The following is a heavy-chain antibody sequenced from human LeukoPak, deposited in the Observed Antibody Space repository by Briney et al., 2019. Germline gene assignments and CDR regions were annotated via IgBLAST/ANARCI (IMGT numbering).Heavy chain of an antibody. J-gene: IGHJ4*02. CDR3: AGARWSGSLDY. CDR1: GFTFGTYS. CDR2: ISGDSSHT. D-gene: IGHD3-3*01. Sequence: EGSLRLSCAASGFTFGTYSMNWVRQAPGKGLEWVSSISGDSSHTHYADSVKGRFTISRDNPRNSLFLQMNSLRAEDTAVYYCAGARWSGSLDYWGQGTLVTVSS. V-gene: IGHV3-21*01.